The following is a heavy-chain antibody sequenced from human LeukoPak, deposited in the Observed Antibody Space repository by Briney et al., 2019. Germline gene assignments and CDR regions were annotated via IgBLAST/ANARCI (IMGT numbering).Heavy chain of an antibody. CDR2: INHSGST. CDR3: ARDQGGSSYRHAFDI. V-gene: IGHV4-34*01. J-gene: IGHJ3*02. Sequence: PSETLSLTCAVYGGSFSGYYWSWIRQPPGKGLEWIGEINHSGSTNYNPSLKSRVTISLDTSKNRFSLRLTSMTAADTAIYYCARDQGGSSYRHAFDIWGQGTMVTVSS. D-gene: IGHD1-26*01. CDR1: GGSFSGYY.